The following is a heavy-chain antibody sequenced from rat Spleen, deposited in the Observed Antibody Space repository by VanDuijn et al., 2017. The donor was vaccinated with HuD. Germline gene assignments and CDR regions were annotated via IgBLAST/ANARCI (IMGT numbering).Heavy chain of an antibody. V-gene: IGHV5-25*01. D-gene: IGHD2-1*01. Sequence: EVQLVESGGGLVQPGRSLKLSCAASGFTFSDYYMAWVRQAPTKGLEWVASIRTGGGNTYYRDSGKGRCTNTRDNAKSTLYLQMKSLRSEDTATYYCARSTYDYFDYWGQGVMLTVSS. CDR1: GFTFSDYY. CDR2: IRTGGGNT. J-gene: IGHJ2*01. CDR3: ARSTYDYFDY.